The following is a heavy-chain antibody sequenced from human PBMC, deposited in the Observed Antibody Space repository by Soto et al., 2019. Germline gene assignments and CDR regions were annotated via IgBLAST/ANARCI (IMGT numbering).Heavy chain of an antibody. Sequence: QVQLVQSGAEVKRPGASVKVSCKASGYTFTGYGIAWVRQAPGQGLEGMGWISAYKGNTLQTQKFQDRLTMTTDTSANTAYMELRSLRSDDTAVYYCARPLGGYGDYALRLNYWGQGTLVSVSS. V-gene: IGHV1-18*04. CDR1: GYTFTGYG. D-gene: IGHD4-17*01. CDR2: ISAYKGNT. J-gene: IGHJ4*02. CDR3: ARPLGGYGDYALRLNY.